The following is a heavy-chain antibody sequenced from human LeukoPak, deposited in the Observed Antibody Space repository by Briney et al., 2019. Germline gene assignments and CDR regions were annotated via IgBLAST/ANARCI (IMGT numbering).Heavy chain of an antibody. CDR3: ATERYDYVWGSYRQRAFDI. J-gene: IGHJ3*02. D-gene: IGHD3-16*02. Sequence: ASVKVSCKASGGTFSSYAISWVRQAPGQGLEWMGGIIPIFGTANYAQKFQGRVTITADESTSTAYMELSSLRAEDTAVYYCATERYDYVWGSYRQRAFDIWVQGTVVTVSS. CDR2: IIPIFGTA. CDR1: GGTFSSYA. V-gene: IGHV1-69*13.